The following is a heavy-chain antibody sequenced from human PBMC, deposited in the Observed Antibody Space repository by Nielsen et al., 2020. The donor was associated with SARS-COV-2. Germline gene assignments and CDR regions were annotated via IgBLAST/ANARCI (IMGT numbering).Heavy chain of an antibody. V-gene: IGHV1-3*01. J-gene: IGHJ4*02. CDR1: GYTFTSYA. CDR2: INAGNGNT. D-gene: IGHD6-19*01. Sequence: ASVKVSCKASGYTFTSYAMHWVRQAPGQRLEWMGWINAGNGNTKYSQKFQGRVTITADESTSTAYMELSSLRSEDTAVYYCARGSIAVAGTLLWYYFDYWGQGTLVTVSS. CDR3: ARGSIAVAGTLLWYYFDY.